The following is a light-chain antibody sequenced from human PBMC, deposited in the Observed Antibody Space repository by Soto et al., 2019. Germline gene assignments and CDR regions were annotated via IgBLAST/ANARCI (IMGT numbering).Light chain of an antibody. J-gene: IGLJ2*01. CDR3: SSYTSSGTVV. Sequence: QTVLTQPASVSGSPGQSITISCTGTSSDVGDYNYVSWYQQHPDKAPKLMIYEVSNRPSGVSSRFSGSKSGNTASLTISGLQADDEAYYYCSSYTSSGTVVFGGGTKLTVL. CDR2: EVS. CDR1: SSDVGDYNY. V-gene: IGLV2-14*01.